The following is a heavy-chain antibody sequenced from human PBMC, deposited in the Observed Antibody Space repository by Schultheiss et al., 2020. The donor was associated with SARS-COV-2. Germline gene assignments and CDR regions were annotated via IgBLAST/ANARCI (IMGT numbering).Heavy chain of an antibody. V-gene: IGHV4-34*01. CDR3: ARGYYYDSSGYEPDAFDI. J-gene: IGHJ3*02. CDR1: GGSFSGYY. Sequence: SETLSLTCAVYGGSFSGYYWSWIRQPPGKGLEWIGEINHSGSTKYNPSLKSRVTISVDSSKQHFSLKLTSVTAADTAVYYCARGYYYDSSGYEPDAFDIWGQGTMVTVSS. CDR2: INHSGST. D-gene: IGHD3-22*01.